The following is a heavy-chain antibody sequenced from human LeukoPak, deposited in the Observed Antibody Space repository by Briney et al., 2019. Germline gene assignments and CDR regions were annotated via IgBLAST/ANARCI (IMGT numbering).Heavy chain of an antibody. J-gene: IGHJ4*02. CDR3: ARDSYSNSWAHFDY. CDR2: TYYRSKWYN. V-gene: IGHV6-1*01. D-gene: IGHD6-6*01. Sequence: SQTLSLTCVISGDSVSSNSAAWNWIRQSPSRGLEWLGKTYYRSKWYNDYAVSVKSRITINPDTSKNQFSLQLNSVTPEDTAVYYCARDSYSNSWAHFDYWGQGTLVTVSS. CDR1: GDSVSSNSAA.